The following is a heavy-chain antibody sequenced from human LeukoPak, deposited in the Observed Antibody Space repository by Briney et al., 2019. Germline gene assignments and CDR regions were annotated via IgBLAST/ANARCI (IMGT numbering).Heavy chain of an antibody. Sequence: ASLRESCKASGGTFISYAICGVRQAPGRGLDWMDGIIPIFSTANYAQKFKGRLTSTTDESTSTSYMEVSSLRSEDKAVYYCARALGIAADYYYYMDVWGKGTTVTVSS. CDR2: IIPIFSTA. D-gene: IGHD6-25*01. CDR1: GGTFISYA. J-gene: IGHJ6*03. V-gene: IGHV1-69*05. CDR3: ARALGIAADYYYYMDV.